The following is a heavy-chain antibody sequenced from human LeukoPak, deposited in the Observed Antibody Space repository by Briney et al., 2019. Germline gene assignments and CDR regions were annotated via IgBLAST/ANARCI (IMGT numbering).Heavy chain of an antibody. Sequence: GGSLRLSCAASGFTFSSYAMSWVRQAPGKGLEWVSGIIGSGGSIYYADSVKGRFTISRDNSKNTLYLQMNSLRAEDTAVYYCAKLVRDYYGSGSYFDYWGQGTLVTVSS. J-gene: IGHJ4*02. V-gene: IGHV3-23*01. CDR3: AKLVRDYYGSGSYFDY. CDR1: GFTFSSYA. CDR2: IIGSGGSI. D-gene: IGHD3-10*01.